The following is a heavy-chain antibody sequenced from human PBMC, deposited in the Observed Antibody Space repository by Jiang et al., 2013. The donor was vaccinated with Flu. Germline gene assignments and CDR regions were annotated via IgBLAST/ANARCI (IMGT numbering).Heavy chain of an antibody. J-gene: IGHJ6*02. CDR1: GYSLTNYA. CDR2: INGNTGNT. CDR3: ARSCPYNSGSSYSMDV. Sequence: SVKVSCKASGYSLTNYAMHWVRQAPGQRLEWMGWINGNTGNTKYSQKFQGRVTITRDTSASTAYMELSSLRSEDTAIYYCARSCPYNSGSSYSMDVWGQGTTVTVSS. D-gene: IGHD3-22*01. V-gene: IGHV1-3*01.